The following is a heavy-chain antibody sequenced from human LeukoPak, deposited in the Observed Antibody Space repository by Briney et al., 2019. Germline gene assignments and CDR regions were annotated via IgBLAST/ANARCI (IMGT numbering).Heavy chain of an antibody. CDR1: GFTFSDYS. J-gene: IGHJ4*02. V-gene: IGHV3-48*02. CDR3: SRRFDC. CDR2: IDGSGDTI. Sequence: GGSLRLSCAASGFTFSDYSMNWVRQAPGKGLEWVSYIDGSGDTIYYADSVRGRFTISRDNAKNSLDLQMNSLRDEDAAVYYCSRRFDCWGQGTLVTVSS.